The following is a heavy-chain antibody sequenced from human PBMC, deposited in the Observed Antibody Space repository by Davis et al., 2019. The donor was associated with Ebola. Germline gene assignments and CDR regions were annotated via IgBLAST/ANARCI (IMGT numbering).Heavy chain of an antibody. J-gene: IGHJ4*02. D-gene: IGHD1-26*01. CDR3: GGAWD. V-gene: IGHV3-23*01. Sequence: PGGSLRLSCVTSGFKFSGFAMSWVRQAPGKGLDWVSRISSNGDTAYYADSVRGRFTISRDNSRNTLYLQMNNLRAEDTALYYCGGAWDWGQGTLVTVSS. CDR1: GFKFSGFA. CDR2: ISSNGDTA.